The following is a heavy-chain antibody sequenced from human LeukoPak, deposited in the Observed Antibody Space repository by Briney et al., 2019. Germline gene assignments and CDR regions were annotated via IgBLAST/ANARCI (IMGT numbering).Heavy chain of an antibody. CDR3: ARGPLFQLSLVNYYGMDV. J-gene: IGHJ6*02. CDR1: GYTFTSYG. CDR2: ISAYNGNT. Sequence: ASVKVSCKASGYTFTSYGISWVRQAPGQGLEWMGWISAYNGNTNYAQKLRGRVTMTTDTSTSTAYMELRSLRSDDTAVYYCARGPLFQLSLVNYYGMDVWGQGTTVTVSS. V-gene: IGHV1-18*01. D-gene: IGHD2-2*01.